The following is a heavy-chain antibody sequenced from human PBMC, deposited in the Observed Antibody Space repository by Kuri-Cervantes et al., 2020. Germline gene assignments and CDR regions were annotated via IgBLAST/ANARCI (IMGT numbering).Heavy chain of an antibody. D-gene: IGHD3-22*01. V-gene: IGHV4-39*01. CDR2: AYYSGSA. J-gene: IGHJ3*02. CDR1: GGSISSSSYY. Sequence: ESLKISCTVSGGSISSSSYYWVWIRQPPGKGLEWIGSAYYSGSAYYNPSLKSRVTIFVDTSKYQFSLNLSSVTAADTAVYYCARVYDSSGYRAFDIWGQGTMVTVSS. CDR3: ARVYDSSGYRAFDI.